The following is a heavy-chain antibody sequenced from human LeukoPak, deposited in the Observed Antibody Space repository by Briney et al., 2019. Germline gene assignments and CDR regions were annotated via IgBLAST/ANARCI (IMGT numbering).Heavy chain of an antibody. CDR1: GFTFSSYA. Sequence: PGGSLRLSCAASGFTFSSYAMHWVRQAPGKGLEWVAVISYDGSNKYYADSVKGRFTISRDNSKNTLYLQMNSLRAEDTAVYYCARDKYFGEFFDAFDIWGQGTMVTVSS. CDR2: ISYDGSNK. D-gene: IGHD3-10*01. CDR3: ARDKYFGEFFDAFDI. J-gene: IGHJ3*02. V-gene: IGHV3-30*04.